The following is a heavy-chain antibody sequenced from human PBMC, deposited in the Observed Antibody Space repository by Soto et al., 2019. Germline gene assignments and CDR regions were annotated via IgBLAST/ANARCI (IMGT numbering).Heavy chain of an antibody. J-gene: IGHJ6*02. Sequence: PGGSLRLSCAASGFTFSSYGMHWVRQAPGKGLEWVAVISYDGSNKYYADSVKGRFTISRDNSKNTLYPQMNSLRAEDTAVYYCAKDQDITIFGVVIPYYGMDVWGQGTTVTVSS. CDR2: ISYDGSNK. CDR3: AKDQDITIFGVVIPYYGMDV. V-gene: IGHV3-30*18. CDR1: GFTFSSYG. D-gene: IGHD3-3*01.